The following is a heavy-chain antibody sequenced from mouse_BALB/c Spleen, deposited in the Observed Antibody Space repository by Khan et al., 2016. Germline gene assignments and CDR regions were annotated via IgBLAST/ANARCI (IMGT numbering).Heavy chain of an antibody. J-gene: IGHJ1*01. V-gene: IGHV3-2*02. D-gene: IGHD1-2*01. CDR1: GYSITSDYA. CDR3: TRSPTATRYFDV. CDR2: IRYSGST. Sequence: VQLKQSGPGLVKPSQSLSLTCTVTGYSITSDYAWNWIRQFPGNKLEWMGYIRYSGSTTYNPSLKSRISITRDTSKNQIFLQLYSVTTEDTATYYCTRSPTATRYFDVWGAGTTVTVSS.